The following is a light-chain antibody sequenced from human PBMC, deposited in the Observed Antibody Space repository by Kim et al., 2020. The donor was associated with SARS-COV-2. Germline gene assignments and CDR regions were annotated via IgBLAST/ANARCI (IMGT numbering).Light chain of an antibody. V-gene: IGLV1-44*01. J-gene: IGLJ3*02. CDR1: SSNIGSNT. CDR2: SNN. CDR3: AAWDDSLNGPV. Sequence: GQGFTISCSGSSSNIGSNTVTWYQQLPGTAPKLLIYSNNQRPSGVPDRFSGSKSGTSASLAISGLQSEDEADYYCAAWDDSLNGPVFGGGTQLTVL.